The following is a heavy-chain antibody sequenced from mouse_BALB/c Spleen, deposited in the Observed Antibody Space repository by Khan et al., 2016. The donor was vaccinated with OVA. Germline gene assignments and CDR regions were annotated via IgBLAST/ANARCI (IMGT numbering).Heavy chain of an antibody. V-gene: IGHV5-6*02. D-gene: IGHD4-1*01. CDR3: ASHLTGSFAY. CDR1: GFTFSSYS. J-gene: IGHJ3*01. Sequence: EVKLVESGGDLVKPGGSLKFSCAASGFTFSSYSMSWVRQTPDKRLEWVATISSGGDYTYYSDNVKGRFTISRDNDKNTLYLQMSSLKSEDKAMYYGASHLTGSFAYWGQGTLVTVSA. CDR2: ISSGGDYT.